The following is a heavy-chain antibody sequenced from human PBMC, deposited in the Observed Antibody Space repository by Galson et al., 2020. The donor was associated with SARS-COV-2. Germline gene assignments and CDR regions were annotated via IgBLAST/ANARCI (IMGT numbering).Heavy chain of an antibody. Sequence: SQTLPLTCAISGDSVSSNTAAWNWSRQSPSRGLEWLGRTYYRSQWSTDYAVSVKSRITINPDTSKNQFSLQLNSVTPEDTAIYYCAGRVAGAGSLHIWGQGTMVIVSS. CDR1: GDSVSSNTAA. V-gene: IGHV6-1*01. CDR2: TYYRSQWST. D-gene: IGHD6-13*01. CDR3: AGRVAGAGSLHI. J-gene: IGHJ3*02.